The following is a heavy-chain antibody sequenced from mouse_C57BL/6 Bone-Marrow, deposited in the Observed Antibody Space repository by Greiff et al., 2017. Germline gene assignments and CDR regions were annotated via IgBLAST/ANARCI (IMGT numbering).Heavy chain of an antibody. CDR3: ARHVYYGSSYGYWYFDV. J-gene: IGHJ1*03. V-gene: IGHV5-2*01. Sequence: DVQLVESGGGLVQPGESLKLSCESNEYEFPSHDMSWVRKTPEKRLELVAAINSDGGSTYYPDTMERRFIISRDNTKKTLYLQMSSLRSEDTALYYCARHVYYGSSYGYWYFDVWGTGTTVTVSS. D-gene: IGHD1-1*01. CDR2: INSDGGST. CDR1: EYEFPSHD.